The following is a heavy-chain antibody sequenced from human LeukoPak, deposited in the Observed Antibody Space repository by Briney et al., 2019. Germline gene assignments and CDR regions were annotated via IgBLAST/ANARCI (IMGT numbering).Heavy chain of an antibody. CDR1: GFTFSSYA. CDR3: AKDLAVAGIFDY. Sequence: GGSLRLSCAASGFTFSSYAMSWVRQAPGKGLEWVSAISGSGGSTYYADSVKGRFTISRDNSKNTLYLQMNSLRAEDTAAYYCAKDLAVAGIFDYWGQGTLVTVSS. V-gene: IGHV3-23*01. D-gene: IGHD6-19*01. CDR2: ISGSGGST. J-gene: IGHJ4*02.